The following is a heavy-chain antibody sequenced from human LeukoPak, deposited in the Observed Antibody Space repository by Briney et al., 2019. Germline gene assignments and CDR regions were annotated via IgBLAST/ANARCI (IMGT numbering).Heavy chain of an antibody. V-gene: IGHV1-2*02. CDR3: ARLHTSGDNN. D-gene: IGHD6-19*01. CDR1: GNTFTGYH. Sequence: GASVKVSCKASGNTFTGYHMHWVRQAPGQGLEWMGWINPHSGGTNYAQKFQGRVTMTMDTSFITAYMELSRLRSDDTAVYYCARLHTSGDNNWGQGTLVTVS. CDR2: INPHSGGT. J-gene: IGHJ4*02.